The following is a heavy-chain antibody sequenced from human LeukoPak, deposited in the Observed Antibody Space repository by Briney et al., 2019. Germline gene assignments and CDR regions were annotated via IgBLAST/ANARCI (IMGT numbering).Heavy chain of an antibody. J-gene: IGHJ4*02. CDR2: ISGSGSST. D-gene: IGHD2-15*01. CDR3: AGILGYCSGGSCPIKDY. Sequence: GGSLTLSCAASGCTFSSYVVSWVRQAPGKGLEWVSAISGSGSSTYYADSGKGRFTISRDNSKNTLYLQMNSLRAEDTAVYYCAGILGYCSGGSCPIKDYWGQGTLVTVSS. CDR1: GCTFSSYV. V-gene: IGHV3-23*01.